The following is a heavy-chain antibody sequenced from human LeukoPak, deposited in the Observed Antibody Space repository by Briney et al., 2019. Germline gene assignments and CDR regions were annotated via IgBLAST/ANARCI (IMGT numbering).Heavy chain of an antibody. CDR1: GGTFSSYA. J-gene: IGHJ5*02. D-gene: IGHD3-10*01. Sequence: SVTVSCKASGGTFSSYAISWVRQAPGQGLEWMGGIIPIFGTANYAQKFQGRVTITADESTSTAYMELSSLRSEDTAVYYCAREEITMVRGVIINNWFDPWGQGTLVTVSS. V-gene: IGHV1-69*13. CDR3: AREEITMVRGVIINNWFDP. CDR2: IIPIFGTA.